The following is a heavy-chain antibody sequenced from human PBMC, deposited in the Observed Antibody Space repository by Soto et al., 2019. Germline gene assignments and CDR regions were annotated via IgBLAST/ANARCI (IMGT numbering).Heavy chain of an antibody. Sequence: SETLSLTCAVSGGSISSGGYSWSWIRQPPGKGLEWIGYIYHSGSTYYNPSLKSRVTISVDRSKNHFSLNLSSVTAADMAVYYCAREGSYSAYNFAHGIQLWSFDFWGQGALVTVSS. CDR2: IYHSGST. D-gene: IGHD5-12*01. V-gene: IGHV4-30-2*01. J-gene: IGHJ4*02. CDR1: GGSISSGGYS. CDR3: AREGSYSAYNFAHGIQLWSFDF.